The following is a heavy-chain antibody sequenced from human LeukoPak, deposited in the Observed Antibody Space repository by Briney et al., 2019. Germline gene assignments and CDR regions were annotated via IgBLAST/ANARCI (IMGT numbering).Heavy chain of an antibody. D-gene: IGHD1-26*01. Sequence: GGSLRLSCAASGFTFSSYAMSWVRQAPGKGLEWVSAISGSGGSTYYAESVRGRFTISRDNSKNTLYLEMNSLRIEDTALYYCARRALGSALDFWGQGTLVTVSS. CDR1: GFTFSSYA. V-gene: IGHV3-23*01. J-gene: IGHJ4*02. CDR3: ARRALGSALDF. CDR2: ISGSGGST.